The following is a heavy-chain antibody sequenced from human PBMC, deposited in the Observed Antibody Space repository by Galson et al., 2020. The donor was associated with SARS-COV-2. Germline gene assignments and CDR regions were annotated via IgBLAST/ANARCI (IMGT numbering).Heavy chain of an antibody. Sequence: GGSLRLSCKGFGYNFTNYWIGWVRQMPGKGLEWMGSIYPGDSDTRYNPSFQGQVIISADKSISTAYLQWSSLKASDTATYYCARLLVFGVVMTYFDYWGQGNLVTVSS. V-gene: IGHV5-51*01. CDR1: GYNFTNYW. CDR3: ARLLVFGVVMTYFDY. J-gene: IGHJ4*02. D-gene: IGHD3-3*01. CDR2: IYPGDSDT.